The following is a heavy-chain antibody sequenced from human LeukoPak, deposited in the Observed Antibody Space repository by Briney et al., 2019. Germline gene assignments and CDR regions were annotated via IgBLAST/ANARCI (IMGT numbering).Heavy chain of an antibody. CDR1: GYTLTELS. CDR2: FDPEDGET. J-gene: IGHJ4*02. Sequence: GASVKVSCKVSGYTLTELSMHWVRQAPGKGLEWMGGFDPEDGETIYAQKFQGRVTMTEDTSTDTAYMELSSLRSEDTAVYYCATRYSSSWYSFHFGYWGQGTLVTVSS. CDR3: ATRYSSSWYSFHFGY. V-gene: IGHV1-24*01. D-gene: IGHD6-13*01.